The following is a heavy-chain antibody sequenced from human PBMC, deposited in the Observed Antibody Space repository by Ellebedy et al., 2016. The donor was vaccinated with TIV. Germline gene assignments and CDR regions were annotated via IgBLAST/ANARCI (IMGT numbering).Heavy chain of an antibody. CDR1: GFTFSNYA. Sequence: PGGSLRLSCTASGFTFSNYATSWVRQAPGKGLEWVSTISGSGGSTYYADSVKGRFTVSRGNSKNTLYLQMNNLRAEDTAIYYCAKHSDSWFYFDYWGQGTLVTVSS. J-gene: IGHJ4*02. CDR2: ISGSGGST. D-gene: IGHD6-13*01. V-gene: IGHV3-23*01. CDR3: AKHSDSWFYFDY.